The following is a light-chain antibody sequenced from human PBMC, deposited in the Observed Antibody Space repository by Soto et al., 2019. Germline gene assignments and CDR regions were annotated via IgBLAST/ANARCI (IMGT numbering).Light chain of an antibody. CDR2: KVS. J-gene: IGKJ1*01. CDR3: MQGTHWPPTWT. V-gene: IGKV2-30*01. Sequence: DVVMTQSPLSLPVTLGQPASISCRSSQSLVYSDGNTYLNWFQQRPGQSPRRLIYKVSNRDSGVPDRFSGSESGTDFTLKISRVEAEDVGVYYYMQGTHWPPTWTFGQGTKVEIK. CDR1: QSLVYSDGNTY.